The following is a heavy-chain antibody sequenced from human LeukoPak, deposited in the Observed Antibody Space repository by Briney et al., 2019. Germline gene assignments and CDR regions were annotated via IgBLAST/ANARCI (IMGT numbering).Heavy chain of an antibody. V-gene: IGHV3-48*01. D-gene: IGHD2-15*01. Sequence: PGGSLRLSCAASGFTFSSYSMNWVRQAPGKELEWISFISSVSSTIFYADSVKGRFNISRDNVKNSLYLQMNGLRAEDTAVYYCARVHGGYPFDQWGQGTLVTVSS. CDR1: GFTFSSYS. CDR2: ISSVSSTI. J-gene: IGHJ4*02. CDR3: ARVHGGYPFDQ.